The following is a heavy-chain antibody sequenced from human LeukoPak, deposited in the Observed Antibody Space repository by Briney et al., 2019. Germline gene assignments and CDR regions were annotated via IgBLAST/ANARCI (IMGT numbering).Heavy chain of an antibody. V-gene: IGHV3-11*01. Sequence: GGSLRLPCAASGFTFSDYYMSWIRQAPGKGLEWVSYISSSGSTIYYADSVKGRFTISRDNAKNSLYLQMNSLRAEDTAGYYCGRDIAGFNNYDASLHYCVRDFGGKGTRFT. J-gene: IGHJ6*04. CDR1: GFTFSDYY. CDR2: ISSSGSTI. D-gene: IGHD4-11*01. CDR3: GRDIAGFNNYDASLHYCVRDF.